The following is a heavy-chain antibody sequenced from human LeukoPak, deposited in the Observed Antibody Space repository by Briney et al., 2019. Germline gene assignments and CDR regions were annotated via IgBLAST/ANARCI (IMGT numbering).Heavy chain of an antibody. CDR3: ARDPEKNYYDSSGYYNK. Sequence: PGGSLRLSCAASGFTFSSYWMHWVRQAPGKGLVWVSRINSDGSSTSYADSVKGRSTISRDNAKNTLYLQMNSLRAEDTAVYYCARDPEKNYYDSSGYYNKWGQGTLVTVSS. V-gene: IGHV3-74*01. CDR1: GFTFSSYW. D-gene: IGHD3-22*01. J-gene: IGHJ4*02. CDR2: INSDGSST.